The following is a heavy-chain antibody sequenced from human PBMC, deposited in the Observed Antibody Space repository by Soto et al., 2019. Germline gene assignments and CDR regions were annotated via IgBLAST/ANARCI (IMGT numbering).Heavy chain of an antibody. CDR2: IYYSGTT. Sequence: SETLSLTCTVSGGSISSYYWSWIRQHPGKGLEWIGYIYYSGTTAYNPSLKTRVTISPDTSKNQFSLNLSSVTAADTAVYYCAKNWNWGSLVHWGQGTLVTVSS. CDR1: GGSISSYY. V-gene: IGHV4-59*08. J-gene: IGHJ4*02. D-gene: IGHD7-27*01. CDR3: AKNWNWGSLVH.